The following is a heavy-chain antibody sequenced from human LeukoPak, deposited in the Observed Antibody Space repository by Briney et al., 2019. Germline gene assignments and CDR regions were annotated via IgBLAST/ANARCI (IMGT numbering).Heavy chain of an antibody. CDR3: TRLRSGPFDY. J-gene: IGHJ4*02. Sequence: GGSLTLSCAASGFTFSGSAMHWVRQASGKGLEWVGRIRSRANSYATAYAASVKGRFTISRDDSKNTAYPQMNSLKTEDTAVYYCTRLRSGPFDYWGEGALVTVSS. V-gene: IGHV3-73*01. CDR2: IRSRANSYAT. CDR1: GFTFSGSA. D-gene: IGHD2-15*01.